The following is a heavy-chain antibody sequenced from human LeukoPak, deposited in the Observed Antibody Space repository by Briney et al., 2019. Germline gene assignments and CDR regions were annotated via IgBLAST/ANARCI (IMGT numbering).Heavy chain of an antibody. V-gene: IGHV4-39*07. CDR3: AHLDHYDLHFDY. CDR2: IYYSGST. Sequence: KPSETLSLTCTVSGGSIRSSSSYWGWIRQPPGKGLEWIGSIYYSGSTYYNPSLKSRVTISVDTSKNQFSLKLSSVTAADTAVYYCAHLDHYDLHFDYWGQGTLVTVSS. CDR1: GGSIRSSSSY. J-gene: IGHJ4*02. D-gene: IGHD3-22*01.